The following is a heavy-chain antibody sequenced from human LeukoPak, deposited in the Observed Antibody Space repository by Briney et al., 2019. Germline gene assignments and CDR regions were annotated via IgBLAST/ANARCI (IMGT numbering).Heavy chain of an antibody. D-gene: IGHD3-22*01. CDR2: ISAYNGNT. CDR1: GYTFTSYG. V-gene: IGHV1-18*01. CDR3: ALTEGYESSGYLDY. J-gene: IGHJ4*02. Sequence: ASVKVSCKASGYTFTSYGISWVRQAPGQGLEWMGWISAYNGNTNYAQKLQGRVTMTTDTSTSTAYMELRSLRSDDTAVYYCALTEGYESSGYLDYWGQGTLVTVSS.